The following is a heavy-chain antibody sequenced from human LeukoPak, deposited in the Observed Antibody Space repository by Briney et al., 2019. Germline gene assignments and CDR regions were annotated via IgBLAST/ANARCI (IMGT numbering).Heavy chain of an antibody. CDR2: IISSSSYI. D-gene: IGHD3-9*01. CDR1: AFTSSSYS. V-gene: IGHV3-21*01. J-gene: IGHJ6*02. Sequence: GGSLRLSCAASAFTSSSYSTNWVRHPPGKGLEWVSSIISSSSYIYYADSVKGRFTISRDNAKNSLYLQMNSLRAEDTAVYYCARDGYDILTGYPYYGMDVWGQGTTVTVSS. CDR3: ARDGYDILTGYPYYGMDV.